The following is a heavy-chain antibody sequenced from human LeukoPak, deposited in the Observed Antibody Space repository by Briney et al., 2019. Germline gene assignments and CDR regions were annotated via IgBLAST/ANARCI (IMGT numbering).Heavy chain of an antibody. CDR1: GFTFSSYW. D-gene: IGHD6-13*01. Sequence: GGSLRLSCAASGFTFSSYWMNWVRQAPGKGLEWVSSISSSSSYIYYADSVKGRFTISRDNAKNSLYLQMNSLRAEDTAVYYCARRRIAAATSSSLSYGMDVWGQGTTVTVSS. V-gene: IGHV3-21*01. CDR3: ARRRIAAATSSSLSYGMDV. CDR2: ISSSSSYI. J-gene: IGHJ6*02.